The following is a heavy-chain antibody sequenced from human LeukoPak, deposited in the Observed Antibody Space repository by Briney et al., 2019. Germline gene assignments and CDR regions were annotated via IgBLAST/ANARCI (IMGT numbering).Heavy chain of an antibody. D-gene: IGHD5-18*01. Sequence: SETLSLTCAVYGGSFSGYYWSWIRQPPGKGLEWIGEINHSGSTNYNPSLKRRVAISVATSKNQFSLKLSSVTAADTAVYYCARGRYRHFDYWGQGTLVTVSS. CDR1: GGSFSGYY. J-gene: IGHJ4*02. V-gene: IGHV4-34*01. CDR3: ARGRYRHFDY. CDR2: INHSGST.